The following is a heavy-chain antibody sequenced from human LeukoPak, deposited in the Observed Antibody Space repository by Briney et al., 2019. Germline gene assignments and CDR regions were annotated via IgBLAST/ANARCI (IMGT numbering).Heavy chain of an antibody. CDR1: GGTFSSYA. CDR3: ASGYYGSGSYYKIFFDN. D-gene: IGHD3-10*01. CDR2: IIPIFETA. J-gene: IGHJ4*02. V-gene: IGHV1-69*13. Sequence: SVKVSCKASGGTFSSYAISWVRQAPGQGLEWMRGIIPIFETANYAQKFQGRVTIIADESTSTAYMELSSLRSEDTAVYYCASGYYGSGSYYKIFFDNWGQGTLVTVSS.